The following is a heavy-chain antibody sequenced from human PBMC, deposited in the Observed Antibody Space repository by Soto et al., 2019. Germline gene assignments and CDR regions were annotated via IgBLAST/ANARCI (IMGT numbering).Heavy chain of an antibody. CDR2: ISSSSSTI. Sequence: GGSLRLSCAASGFTFSSYSMNWVRQAPGKGLEWVSYISSSSSTIYYADSVKGRFTISRDNAKNSLYPQMNSLRDEDTAVYYCARGPPYYYDSSGYYRDAFDIWGQGTMVTVSS. J-gene: IGHJ3*02. CDR1: GFTFSSYS. CDR3: ARGPPYYYDSSGYYRDAFDI. D-gene: IGHD3-22*01. V-gene: IGHV3-48*02.